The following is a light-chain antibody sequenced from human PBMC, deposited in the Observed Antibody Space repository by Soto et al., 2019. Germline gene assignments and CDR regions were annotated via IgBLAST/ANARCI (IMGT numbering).Light chain of an antibody. CDR1: SSNIGAGYD. V-gene: IGLV1-40*01. Sequence: QSVLTQPPSVSGAPGQRVTISCTGSSSNIGAGYDVHWYQQLPGTAPKLLIYGNSNRPSGVPDRFSGSKSGTSASLAITGLQAEDEADYYCQSYDSNLSGSKVFGTGTKLTVL. CDR3: QSYDSNLSGSKV. CDR2: GNS. J-gene: IGLJ1*01.